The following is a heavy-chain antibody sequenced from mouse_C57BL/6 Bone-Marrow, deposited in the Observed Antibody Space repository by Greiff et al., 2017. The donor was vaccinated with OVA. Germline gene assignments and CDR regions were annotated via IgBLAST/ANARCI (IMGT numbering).Heavy chain of an antibody. J-gene: IGHJ2*01. CDR1: GYTFTSYG. D-gene: IGHD2-3*01. V-gene: IGHV1-81*01. CDR2: IYPRSGNT. CDR3: ARRGWLLPYYFDY. Sequence: VKLQESGAELARPGASVKLSCKASGYTFTSYGISWVKQRTGQGLEWIGEIYPRSGNTYYNEKFKGKATLTADKSSSTAYMGLRSLTSEDSAVYFCARRGWLLPYYFDYWGQGTTLTVSS.